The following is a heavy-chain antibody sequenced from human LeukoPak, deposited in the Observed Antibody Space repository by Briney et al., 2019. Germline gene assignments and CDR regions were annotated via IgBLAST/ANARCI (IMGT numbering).Heavy chain of an antibody. V-gene: IGHV3-30-3*01. D-gene: IGHD2-2*02. Sequence: PGRSLRLSCAASGFTFSSYAMHWVRQAPGKGLEWVAIISYDGSNEYYADSVKGRFTISRDNYKNTLYLQMNSLRAEDTAVYYCARDPGSTDIVVVPAAINYWGQGTLVTVSS. CDR3: ARDPGSTDIVVVPAAINY. CDR1: GFTFSSYA. CDR2: ISYDGSNE. J-gene: IGHJ4*02.